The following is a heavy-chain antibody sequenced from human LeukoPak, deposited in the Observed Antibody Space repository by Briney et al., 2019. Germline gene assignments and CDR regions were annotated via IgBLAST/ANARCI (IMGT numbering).Heavy chain of an antibody. J-gene: IGHJ3*01. CDR1: GGTISSSNW. CDR2: IYHSGST. CDR3: AKPSNYYGSATDAFDF. D-gene: IGHD3-10*01. V-gene: IGHV4-4*02. Sequence: SETLSLTCAVSGGTISSSNWWSWVRQPPGKGLEWIGEIYHSGSTNYNPSLKSRVTISVDTSKNHFSLKLNSVTAADTAVYYRAKPSNYYGSATDAFDFWGQGTMVTVSS.